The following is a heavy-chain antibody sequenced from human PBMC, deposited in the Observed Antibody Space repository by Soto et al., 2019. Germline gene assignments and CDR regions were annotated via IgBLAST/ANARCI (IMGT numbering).Heavy chain of an antibody. Sequence: ASVKVSCKASGYTFTSYAMHWVRQAPGQRHEWMGWINAGNGNTKYSQKFQGRVNITRDTSASTAYMELSSLRSEDTAVYFCARDQGSSWYWVSFWGQGTLVTVSS. J-gene: IGHJ4*02. CDR3: ARDQGSSWYWVSF. CDR1: GYTFTSYA. CDR2: INAGNGNT. D-gene: IGHD6-13*01. V-gene: IGHV1-3*01.